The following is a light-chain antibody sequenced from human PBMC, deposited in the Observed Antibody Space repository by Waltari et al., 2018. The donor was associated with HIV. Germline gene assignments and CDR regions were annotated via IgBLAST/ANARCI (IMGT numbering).Light chain of an antibody. V-gene: IGKV1-NL1*01. Sequence: DIQMTQSPSSLSASIGDTVTIPCRASQDISNSVSWFQLQPGKAPTLLVHGAFILQRGVPSRFSGSGSGTDYTLTITGLQAEDFATYFCQQYYGVPLTFGGGTRVDI. CDR1: QDISNS. J-gene: IGKJ4*01. CDR2: GAF. CDR3: QQYYGVPLT.